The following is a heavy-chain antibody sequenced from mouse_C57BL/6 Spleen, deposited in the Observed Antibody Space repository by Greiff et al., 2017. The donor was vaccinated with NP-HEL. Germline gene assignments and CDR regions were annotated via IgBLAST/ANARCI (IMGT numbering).Heavy chain of an antibody. D-gene: IGHD1-1*01. CDR3: AREGYYYGSSYGYFDV. V-gene: IGHV1-26*01. CDR1: GYTFTDYY. Sequence: EVQLQQSGPELVKPGASVKISCKASGYTFTDYYMNWVKQSHGKSLEWIGDINPNNGGTSYNQKFKGKATLTVDKSSSTAYMELRSLTSEDSAVYYCAREGYYYGSSYGYFDVWGTGTTVTVSS. CDR2: INPNNGGT. J-gene: IGHJ1*03.